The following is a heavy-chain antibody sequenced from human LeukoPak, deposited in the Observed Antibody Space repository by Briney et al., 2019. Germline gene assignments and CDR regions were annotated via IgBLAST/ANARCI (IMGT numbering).Heavy chain of an antibody. D-gene: IGHD3-22*01. CDR2: IWYDGSDK. CDR3: AREITYYYDSSGYYGLDY. Sequence: GGSLRLSCAASGFTFSGYGMHWVRQAPGKGPEWVAVIWYDGSDKYYADSVKGRFTISRDNSKNTLYLQMNSLRAEDTAVYYCAREITYYYDSSGYYGLDYWGQGTLVTVSS. V-gene: IGHV3-33*01. CDR1: GFTFSGYG. J-gene: IGHJ4*02.